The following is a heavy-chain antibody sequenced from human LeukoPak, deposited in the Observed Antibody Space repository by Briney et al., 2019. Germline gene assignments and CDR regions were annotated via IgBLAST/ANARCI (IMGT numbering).Heavy chain of an antibody. Sequence: SETLSLTCTVPGGSISSYYWSWIRHPPGKGLEWIGYIYFSGSTNYNPSPMSRVTISVDTSKNQFSLKLSSVTAADTAVYYCAREDCSSTSCYCLNWGQGTLVTVSS. CDR2: IYFSGST. V-gene: IGHV4-59*01. CDR3: AREDCSSTSCYCLN. J-gene: IGHJ4*02. CDR1: GGSISSYY. D-gene: IGHD2-2*01.